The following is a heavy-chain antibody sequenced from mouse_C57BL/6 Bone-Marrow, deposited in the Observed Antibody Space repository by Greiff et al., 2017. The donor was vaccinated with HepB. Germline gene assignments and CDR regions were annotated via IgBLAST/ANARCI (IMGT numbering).Heavy chain of an antibody. CDR2: ISDGGSYT. D-gene: IGHD1-1*01. V-gene: IGHV5-4*01. CDR1: GFTFSSYA. Sequence: EVMLVESGGGLVKPGGSLKLSCAASGFTFSSYAMSWVRQTPEKRLEWVATISDGGSYTYYPDNVKGRFTISRDNAKNNLYLQMSHLKSEDTAMYYCARDGTTVVADYAMDYWGQGTSVTVSS. CDR3: ARDGTTVVADYAMDY. J-gene: IGHJ4*01.